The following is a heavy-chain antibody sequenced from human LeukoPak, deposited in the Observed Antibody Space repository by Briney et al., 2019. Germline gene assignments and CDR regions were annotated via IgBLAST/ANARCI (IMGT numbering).Heavy chain of an antibody. Sequence: SETLSLTCTVSGGSISSYYWSWIRQPPGKGLEWIGYIYYSGSTNYNPSLKSRVTISVDTSKNQFSLKLSSVTAADTAVYHCARSYSSGWSNWFDPWAREPWSPSPQ. J-gene: IGHJ5*02. V-gene: IGHV4-59*01. CDR1: GGSISSYY. CDR2: IYYSGST. CDR3: ARSYSSGWSNWFDP. D-gene: IGHD6-19*01.